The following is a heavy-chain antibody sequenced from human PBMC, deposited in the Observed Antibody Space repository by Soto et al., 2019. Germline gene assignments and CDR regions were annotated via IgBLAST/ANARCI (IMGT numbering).Heavy chain of an antibody. CDR3: ARYGIDV. J-gene: IGHJ6*02. Sequence: QVQLVQSGAEVKKPGSSVKVSCKASGGTFSSYTISWVRQAPGQGLEWMGRIIPILGIANYAQKCQGRPTITADKATGTAYMELSRLRSEDTAVYYWARYGIDVWGQGATVTVSS. V-gene: IGHV1-69*02. CDR2: IIPILGIA. CDR1: GGTFSSYT.